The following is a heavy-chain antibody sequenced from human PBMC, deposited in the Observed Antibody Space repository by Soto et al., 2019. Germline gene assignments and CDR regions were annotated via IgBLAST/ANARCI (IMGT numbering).Heavy chain of an antibody. CDR1: GFTFSSYS. Sequence: GDSLKISCAASGFTFSSYSMNWVRQAPGKGLEWVSYISSSSTIYYADSVKGRFTISRDNAKNSLYLQMDSLRDEDTAVYYCACSSSWLNWFDPWGHGTLVTVSS. J-gene: IGHJ5*02. V-gene: IGHV3-48*02. D-gene: IGHD6-13*01. CDR2: ISSSSTI. CDR3: ACSSSWLNWFDP.